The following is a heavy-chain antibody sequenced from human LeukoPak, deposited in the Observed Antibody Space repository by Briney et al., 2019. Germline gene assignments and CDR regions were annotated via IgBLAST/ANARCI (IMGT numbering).Heavy chain of an antibody. CDR2: INHSGST. CDR1: GGSFSGYY. D-gene: IGHD3-3*01. V-gene: IGHV4-34*01. J-gene: IGHJ4*02. Sequence: SETLSLTCAVYGGSFSGYYWSWIRQPPGKGLEWIGEINHSGSTNYNPSLKSRVTISVDTSKNQFSLKLSSVTAADTAVYYCARGRPHYDFWSGYQGVYYFDYWGRGTLVTVSS. CDR3: ARGRPHYDFWSGYQGVYYFDY.